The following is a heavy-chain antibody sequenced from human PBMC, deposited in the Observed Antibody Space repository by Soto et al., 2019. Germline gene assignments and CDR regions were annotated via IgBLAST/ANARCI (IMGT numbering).Heavy chain of an antibody. V-gene: IGHV1-18*01. CDR1: GYTFASYA. CDR2: ISAYNGNT. Sequence: GASVKVSCKASGYTFASYAISWMRQAPGQGLEWMGWISAYNGNTNYAQKLQGRVTITRDTSTSTAYMELSSLRSEDTAVYYCARAFCISTSCKYNWFDPWGQGTLVTVSS. D-gene: IGHD2-2*01. J-gene: IGHJ5*02. CDR3: ARAFCISTSCKYNWFDP.